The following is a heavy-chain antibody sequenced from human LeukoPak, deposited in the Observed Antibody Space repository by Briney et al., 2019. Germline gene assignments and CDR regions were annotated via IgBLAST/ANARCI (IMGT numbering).Heavy chain of an antibody. V-gene: IGHV4-61*02. D-gene: IGHD2-2*01. CDR2: IYTSGST. J-gene: IGHJ5*02. CDR1: GGSISSNNHY. CDR3: ARESRYIVVVPAAGNWFDP. Sequence: SETLSLTCTVSGGSISSNNHYWSWIRQPAGKGLEWIGRIYTSGSTNYNPSLKSRVTISVDTSKNQFSLKLNSVTAADTAVYYCARESRYIVVVPAAGNWFDPWGQGTLVSVSS.